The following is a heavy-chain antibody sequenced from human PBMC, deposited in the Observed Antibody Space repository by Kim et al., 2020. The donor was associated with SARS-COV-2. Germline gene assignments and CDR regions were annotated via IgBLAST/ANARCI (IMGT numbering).Heavy chain of an antibody. CDR3: ATDVGKWGGAGWSLFED. Sequence: GGSLRLSCAISGSSLSSYAMSWVRQAPGKGLEWVSTISDIGENTHYAESVKGRFTISRDDSKNLLYLQMNSLRAEDTALYYCATDVGKWGGAGWSLFEDWGGGTRV. D-gene: IGHD2-21*01. CDR2: ISDIGENT. J-gene: IGHJ4*02. CDR1: GSSLSSYA. V-gene: IGHV3-23*01.